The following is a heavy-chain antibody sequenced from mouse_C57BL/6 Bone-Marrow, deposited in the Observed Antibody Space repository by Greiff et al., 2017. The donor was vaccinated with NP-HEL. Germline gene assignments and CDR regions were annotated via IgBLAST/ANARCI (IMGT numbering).Heavy chain of an antibody. CDR2: IDPETGGT. CDR1: GYTFTDYE. D-gene: IGHD2-4*01. V-gene: IGHV1-15*01. CDR3: TRERDYDRYYCAMDY. J-gene: IGHJ4*01. Sequence: QVQLQQSGAELVRPGASVTLSCKASGYTFTDYEMHWVKQTPVHGLEWIGAIDPETGGTAYNQKFKGKAILTADKSSSTAYMELRSLTSEDSGVYYCTRERDYDRYYCAMDYWGQGTSVTVSS.